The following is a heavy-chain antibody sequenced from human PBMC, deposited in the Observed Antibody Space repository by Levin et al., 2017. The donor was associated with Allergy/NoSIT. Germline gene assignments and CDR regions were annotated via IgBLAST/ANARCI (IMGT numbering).Heavy chain of an antibody. Sequence: GESLKISCAASGFIFSNFGMHWVHHTPGKGLEWVAIIWNDGSKIFYADSVKGRFIISRDNSKNTLYLQMNTLRAEDTGVYYCARAGGRAVADSFDYWGQGTLVTVSS. J-gene: IGHJ4*02. V-gene: IGHV3-33*01. CDR2: IWNDGSKI. D-gene: IGHD6-19*01. CDR1: GFIFSNFG. CDR3: ARAGGRAVADSFDY.